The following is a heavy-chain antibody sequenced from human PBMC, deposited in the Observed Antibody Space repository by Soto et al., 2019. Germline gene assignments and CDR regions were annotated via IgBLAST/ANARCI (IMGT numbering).Heavy chain of an antibody. CDR2: MNPNSGNT. J-gene: IGHJ5*02. D-gene: IGHD3-3*01. V-gene: IGHV1-8*01. CDR1: GYTFTSYD. Sequence: QVQLVQSGAEVKKPGASVKVSCKASGYTFTSYDINWVRQATGQGLEWMGWMNPNSGNTGYAQKFQGRVTMTRNTSISTAYMELSSLRSEDTAVYYCARGNLWSGYQKMGVGDPWGQGTLVTVSS. CDR3: ARGNLWSGYQKMGVGDP.